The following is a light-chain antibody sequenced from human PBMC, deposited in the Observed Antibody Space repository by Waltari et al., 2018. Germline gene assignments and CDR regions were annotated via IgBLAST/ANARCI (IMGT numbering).Light chain of an antibody. Sequence: EIVLTQSPGTLSLSPGERATLSCRASKSVGRYFAWYKQQHGQAPRLLIYDASTRATGITDRFSGGGSGTDFSLTISRLEPEDFAVYYCQMYVRLPVTFGQGTKVEI. V-gene: IGKV3-20*01. J-gene: IGKJ1*01. CDR2: DAS. CDR3: QMYVRLPVT. CDR1: KSVGRY.